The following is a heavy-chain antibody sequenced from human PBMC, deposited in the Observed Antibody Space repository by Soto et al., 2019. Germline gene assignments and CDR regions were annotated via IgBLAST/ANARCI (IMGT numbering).Heavy chain of an antibody. J-gene: IGHJ4*02. CDR2: ISGSGGST. V-gene: IGHV3-23*01. CDR3: AKDGAPRERLPQGY. Sequence: EVQLLESGGGLVQPGGSLRLSCAASGFTFSSYAMSWVRQAPGKGLEWVSTISGSGGSTYYADSVKGRFTISRDNSKNTLYLQINSLTAEDTAVYYCAKDGAPRERLPQGYWGQGTLVTVSS. D-gene: IGHD3-3*01. CDR1: GFTFSSYA.